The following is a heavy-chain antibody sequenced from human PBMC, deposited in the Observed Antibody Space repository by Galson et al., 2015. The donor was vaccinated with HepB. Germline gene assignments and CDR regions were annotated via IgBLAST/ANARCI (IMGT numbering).Heavy chain of an antibody. V-gene: IGHV1-69*04. Sequence: SVKVSCKASGGTFSSYAISWVRQAPGQGLEWMGRIIPILGIANYAQKFQGRVTITADKSTSTAYMELSSLRSEDTAVYYCARELPSDSSGWQYFDYWGQGTLVTVSS. CDR3: ARELPSDSSGWQYFDY. CDR1: GGTFSSYA. CDR2: IIPILGIA. J-gene: IGHJ4*02. D-gene: IGHD6-19*01.